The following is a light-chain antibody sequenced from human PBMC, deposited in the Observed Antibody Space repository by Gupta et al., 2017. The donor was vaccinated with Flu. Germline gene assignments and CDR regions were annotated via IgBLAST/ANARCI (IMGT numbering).Light chain of an antibody. CDR1: QDISNY. CDR2: DAS. CDR3: QHDYVYPLS. V-gene: IGKV1-16*01. Sequence: PSSLSASVGDTVTIACRASQDISNYVAWFQQKPGKAPMSLIYDASSLHSGVPSRFSGSGSGTDFTLTISSLQPEDVATYYCQHDYVYPLSFGGGTKVEIK. J-gene: IGKJ4*01.